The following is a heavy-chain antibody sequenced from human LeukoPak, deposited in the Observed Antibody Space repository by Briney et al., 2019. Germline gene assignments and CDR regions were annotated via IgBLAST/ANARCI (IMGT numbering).Heavy chain of an antibody. V-gene: IGHV1-46*01. CDR2: INPSGGST. J-gene: IGHJ4*02. CDR1: GCTFTSYY. CDR3: ARPKVCSGGSCYSWDFDY. D-gene: IGHD2-15*01. Sequence: ASVKASCKASGCTFTSYYMHWVRQAPGQGLEWMGIINPSGGSTSYAQKFQGRVTMTRDTSTSTVYMELSSLRSEDTAVYYCARPKVCSGGSCYSWDFDYWGQGTLVTVSS.